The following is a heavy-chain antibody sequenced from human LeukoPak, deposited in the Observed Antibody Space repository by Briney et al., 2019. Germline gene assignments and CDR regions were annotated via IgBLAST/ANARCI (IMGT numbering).Heavy chain of an antibody. CDR3: ARLKDPDITGTH. V-gene: IGHV4-59*12. CDR1: GGSISSYY. D-gene: IGHD1-20*01. CDR2: IYYSGST. J-gene: IGHJ4*02. Sequence: PSETLSLTCTVSGGSISSYYWSWIRQLPGKGLEWIGYIYYSGSTNYNPSLKSRVTISVDTSKNQFSLKLSSVTAADTAVYYCARLKDPDITGTHWGQGTLVTVSS.